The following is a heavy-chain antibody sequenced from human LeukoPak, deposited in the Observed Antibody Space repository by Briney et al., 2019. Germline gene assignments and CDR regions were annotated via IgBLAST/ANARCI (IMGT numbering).Heavy chain of an antibody. Sequence: PGGSLRRSCAASGVTFSSYSSNWVRQAPGKGLEWVSSISSSSTYIYYADSVKGRFTISRDNAKNSLYLQMNSLRAEDTAVYYCARAPGYRSFLDYWGQGTLVIVSS. J-gene: IGHJ4*02. D-gene: IGHD6-13*01. CDR3: ARAPGYRSFLDY. CDR2: ISSSSTYI. V-gene: IGHV3-21*01. CDR1: GVTFSSYS.